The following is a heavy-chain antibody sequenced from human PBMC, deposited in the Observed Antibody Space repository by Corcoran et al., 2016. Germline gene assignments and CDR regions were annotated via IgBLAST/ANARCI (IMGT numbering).Heavy chain of an antibody. J-gene: IGHJ4*02. CDR1: GGSFSGYY. Sequence: QVQLQRGGAGLLKPSETLSLTCTVYGGSFSGYYWSWIRQPPGKGLEWIGEINHSGSTNYNPSLKSRVTISVDTSKNQFSLKRSSVTAADTAVYDCARVAYYDYVWGSYGHFDYWGQGTLVTVSS. D-gene: IGHD3-16*01. CDR3: ARVAYYDYVWGSYGHFDY. V-gene: IGHV4-34*01. CDR2: INHSGST.